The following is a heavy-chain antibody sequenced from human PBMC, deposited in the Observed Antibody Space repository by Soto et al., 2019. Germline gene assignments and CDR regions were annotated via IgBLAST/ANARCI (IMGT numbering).Heavy chain of an antibody. D-gene: IGHD6-19*01. CDR1: GFTFSSYG. CDR3: ARGAFSSGWYFDY. V-gene: IGHV3-33*01. J-gene: IGHJ4*02. CDR2: IWYDGSNK. Sequence: QVQLVESGGGVVQPGRSLSLSCAASGFTFSSYGMHWVRQAPGKGLEWVAVIWYDGSNKYYADSVKGRFTISRDNSKNTLYLQMNSLRAEDTAVYYCARGAFSSGWYFDYWGQGTLVTVSS.